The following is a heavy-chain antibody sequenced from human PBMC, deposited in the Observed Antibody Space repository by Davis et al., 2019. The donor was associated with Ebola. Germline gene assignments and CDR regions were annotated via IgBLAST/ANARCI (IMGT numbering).Heavy chain of an antibody. D-gene: IGHD1-1*01. V-gene: IGHV4-34*01. CDR1: GESFSGYY. Sequence: PGGSLRLSCAVYGESFSGYYWNWIRQPPGKGLEWIGEINPSENTNYNPSLESRVAISVDTSRNQFSLRLISVTAADTAVYYCARHITGNRAFDIWGQGTVVTASS. J-gene: IGHJ3*02. CDR3: ARHITGNRAFDI. CDR2: INPSENT.